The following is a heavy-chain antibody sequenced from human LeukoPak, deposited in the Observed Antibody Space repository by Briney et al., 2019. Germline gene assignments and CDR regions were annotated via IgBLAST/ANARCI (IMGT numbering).Heavy chain of an antibody. CDR1: GYTFTGYY. CDR3: AFSSYYLQGNYYYMDV. V-gene: IGHV1-18*04. D-gene: IGHD1-26*01. Sequence: ASMKVSCKASGYTFTGYYIHWVRQAPGQGLEWMGWISGYNGNTNYAQNLQGRVTMTTDTSTSTVYMELRSLRSDDTTVYYCAFSSYYLQGNYYYMDVWGKGTTVTVSS. J-gene: IGHJ6*03. CDR2: ISGYNGNT.